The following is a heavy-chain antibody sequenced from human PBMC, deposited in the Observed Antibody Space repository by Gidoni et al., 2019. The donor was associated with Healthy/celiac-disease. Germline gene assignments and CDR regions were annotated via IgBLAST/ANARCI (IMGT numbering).Heavy chain of an antibody. Sequence: QVQLQQWGAGLLKPSETLSLTCAVYGGSFSGYYWSWIRQPPGKGLERIGEINHSGSPNYNPSLKSRVTISVDTSKNQFSLKLSSVTAADTAVYYCARQTFPIAAAGTGWFDPWGQGTLVTVSS. V-gene: IGHV4-34*01. D-gene: IGHD6-13*01. CDR1: GGSFSGYY. J-gene: IGHJ5*02. CDR2: INHSGSP. CDR3: ARQTFPIAAAGTGWFDP.